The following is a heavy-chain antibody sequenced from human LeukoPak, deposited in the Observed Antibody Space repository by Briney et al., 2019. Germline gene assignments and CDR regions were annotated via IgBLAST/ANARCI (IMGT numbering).Heavy chain of an antibody. CDR1: GFTFSSYW. Sequence: GGSLRLSCAASGFTFSSYWMSWVRQAPGKGLEWVANIKQDGSEKYYVDSVKGRFTISRDNSKNTLYLQMNSLRAEDTAVYYCAKRLGPQYYDSSEFPVDDAFDIWGQGTMVTVSS. CDR3: AKRLGPQYYDSSEFPVDDAFDI. V-gene: IGHV3-7*03. CDR2: IKQDGSEK. J-gene: IGHJ3*02. D-gene: IGHD3-22*01.